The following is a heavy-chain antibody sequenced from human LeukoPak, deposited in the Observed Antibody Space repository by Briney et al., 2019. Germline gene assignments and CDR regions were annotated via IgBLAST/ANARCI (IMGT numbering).Heavy chain of an antibody. CDR1: GYTFTSYA. V-gene: IGHV1-3*01. J-gene: IGHJ6*04. CDR2: INAGNGNT. D-gene: IGHD3-10*01. CDR3: AREYYYGSGSYYKVNYGMDV. Sequence: ASVKVSCKASGYTFTSYAMHWVRQAPEQRLEWMGWINAGNGNTKYSQKFQGRVTITRDTSASTAYMELSSLRSEDTAVYYCAREYYYGSGSYYKVNYGMDVWGKGTTVTVSS.